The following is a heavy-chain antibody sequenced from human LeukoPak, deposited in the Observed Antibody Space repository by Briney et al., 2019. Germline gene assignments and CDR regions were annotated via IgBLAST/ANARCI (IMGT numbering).Heavy chain of an antibody. D-gene: IGHD5-24*01. CDR1: GYTYTNYG. V-gene: IGHV1-18*01. Sequence: RASVKVPCKASGYTYTNYGISWVRQAPGQGLEWMGWISAYNGNTNYAQILQGRVTMTTDTSTSTAYMELRSLRSDDTAVYYCASGTYHSDPRDGLYLKYFDYWGQGTLVTVSS. CDR2: ISAYNGNT. J-gene: IGHJ4*02. CDR3: ASGTYHSDPRDGLYLKYFDY.